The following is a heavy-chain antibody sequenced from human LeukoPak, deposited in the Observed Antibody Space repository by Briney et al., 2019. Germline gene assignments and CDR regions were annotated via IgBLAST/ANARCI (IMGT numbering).Heavy chain of an antibody. J-gene: IGHJ4*02. Sequence: GRSLRLSCAASGFTFSSYGMHWVRQAPGKGLEWVAVIWYDGSNKYYADSVKGRFTISRDNSKNTLYLQMNSLRAEDTAVYYCARDSSGSYSLDYWGQGTLVTVSS. CDR2: IWYDGSNK. CDR3: ARDSSGSYSLDY. CDR1: GFTFSSYG. D-gene: IGHD1-26*01. V-gene: IGHV3-33*01.